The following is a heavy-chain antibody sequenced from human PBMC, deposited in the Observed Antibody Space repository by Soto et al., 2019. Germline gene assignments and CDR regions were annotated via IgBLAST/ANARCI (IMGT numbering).Heavy chain of an antibody. J-gene: IGHJ5*02. D-gene: IGHD4-17*01. CDR3: ARAYMTTVTTEWFDP. V-gene: IGHV1-18*01. CDR1: GYTFTSYG. CDR2: ISAYNGNT. Sequence: ASVKVSCKASGYTFTSYGINWVRQAPGQGLEWMGWISAYNGNTNYAQKLQGRVTMTTDTSTSTAYMELRSLRSDDTAVYYCARAYMTTVTTEWFDPWGQGTLVTVSS.